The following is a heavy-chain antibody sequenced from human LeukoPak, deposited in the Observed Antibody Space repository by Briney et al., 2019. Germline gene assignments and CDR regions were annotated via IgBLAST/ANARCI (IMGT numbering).Heavy chain of an antibody. J-gene: IGHJ4*02. CDR3: ARIHNLGILAHFDY. Sequence: PGGSLRLSCAASGFTFSSYSMNWVRQAPGKGLEWVSSISSSGTYVYYADSVKGRFTISRDNAKNSLYLQMNSLRAEDTAVYYCARIHNLGILAHFDYWGQGTLVTVSS. V-gene: IGHV3-21*01. CDR1: GFTFSSYS. D-gene: IGHD1-1*01. CDR2: ISSSGTYV.